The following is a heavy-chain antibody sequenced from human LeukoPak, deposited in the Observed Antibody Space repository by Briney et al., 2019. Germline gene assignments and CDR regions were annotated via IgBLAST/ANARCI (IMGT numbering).Heavy chain of an antibody. J-gene: IGHJ5*02. CDR1: GDSLSSSY. V-gene: IGHV4-4*07. CDR3: ARLRITMVRGNGGWFDP. Sequence: SETLSLTCTVSGDSLSSSYWSWVRQPAGKGLEWIGRIYTSGYTNYNPSLKGRVTMSVDTSKNQFSLKLSSVTAADTAVYYCARLRITMVRGNGGWFDPWGQGTLVTVSS. D-gene: IGHD3-10*01. CDR2: IYTSGYT.